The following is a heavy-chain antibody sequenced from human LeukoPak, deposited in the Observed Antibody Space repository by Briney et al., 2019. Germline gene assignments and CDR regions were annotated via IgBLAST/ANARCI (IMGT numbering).Heavy chain of an antibody. Sequence: HPGGSLRLSCAASGFTFSSYAMSWVRQAPGKGLEWVSAISGSGGSTYYADSVKGRFTISRDNSKNTLYLQMNSLRAEDTAVYYCAKGSFPLTTVTRDYWGQGTLVTVSS. D-gene: IGHD4-17*01. CDR2: ISGSGGST. CDR1: GFTFSSYA. CDR3: AKGSFPLTTVTRDY. J-gene: IGHJ4*02. V-gene: IGHV3-23*01.